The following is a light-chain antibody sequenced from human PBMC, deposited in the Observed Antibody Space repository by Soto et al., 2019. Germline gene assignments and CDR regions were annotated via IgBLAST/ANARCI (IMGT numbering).Light chain of an antibody. CDR3: QQYDSYPWT. V-gene: IGKV1-5*01. J-gene: IGKJ1*01. Sequence: DIQVTQSPSSLSASVGDRFTITCRASQRISSWLAWYQQKPGKAPKFLIYDGSTLESGVPARFSGSGSGTEFTLTISSLQPDDFGTYFCQQYDSYPWTFGQGTKVDIK. CDR2: DGS. CDR1: QRISSW.